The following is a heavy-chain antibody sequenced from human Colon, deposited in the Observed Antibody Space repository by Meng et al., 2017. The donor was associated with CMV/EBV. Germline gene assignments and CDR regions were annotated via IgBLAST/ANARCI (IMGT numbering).Heavy chain of an antibody. D-gene: IGHD6-6*01. J-gene: IGHJ6*02. CDR1: GFTFSSYA. CDR2: ISYDGSNK. Sequence: GESLKISCAASGFTFSSYAMHWVRQAPGKGLEWVAVISYDGSNKYYADSVKGRFTISRDNSKNTLYLQMNSLRPEDTAVYYCAKHIRQLIKYYFYGMNVWGQGTTVTVSS. V-gene: IGHV3-30-3*02. CDR3: AKHIRQLIKYYFYGMNV.